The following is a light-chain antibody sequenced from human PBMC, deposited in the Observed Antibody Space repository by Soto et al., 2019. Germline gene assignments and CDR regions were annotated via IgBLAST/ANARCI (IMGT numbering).Light chain of an antibody. Sequence: QAVVTQPPSVSGAPGQRVTISCTGSSSNIGAGYDVHWYQQLPGTAPKLLIYGNSNRPSGVPDRFSGSKSGTSASLAISGLQAADEADYYCSSYTSTNTLDVVFGGGTKLTVL. CDR1: SSNIGAGYD. J-gene: IGLJ2*01. CDR3: SSYTSTNTLDVV. CDR2: GNS. V-gene: IGLV1-40*01.